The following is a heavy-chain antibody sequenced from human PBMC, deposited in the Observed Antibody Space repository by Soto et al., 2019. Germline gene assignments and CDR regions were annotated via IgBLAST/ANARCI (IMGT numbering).Heavy chain of an antibody. CDR3: ARPPYDSSGYYPN. D-gene: IGHD3-22*01. Sequence: EVQLVESGGGLVQPGGSLRLSCAASGFTFSDHYMDWVRKTPGKGLEWVGRTRNKANSYTTEYAESLKGSFTIPRDDSKKSLDRQMNSLKSEDTAVYYCARPPYDSSGYYPNWGQGTLVTVSS. CDR1: GFTFSDHY. V-gene: IGHV3-72*01. J-gene: IGHJ4*02. CDR2: TRNKANSYTT.